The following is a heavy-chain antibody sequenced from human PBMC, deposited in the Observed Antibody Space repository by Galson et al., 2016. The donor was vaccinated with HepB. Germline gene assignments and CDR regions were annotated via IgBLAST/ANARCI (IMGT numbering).Heavy chain of an antibody. Sequence: SLRLSCAASGFTFSSHNMHWVRQAPGKGLEWVSSISGSSSYIYYADSVKGRFTISRDNAKNSLYLQMNSLRAEDTAVYYCARDDIYGSGPKSDYWGQGTLVTVSS. D-gene: IGHD3-10*01. V-gene: IGHV3-21*01. CDR2: ISGSSSYI. CDR1: GFTFSSHN. J-gene: IGHJ4*02. CDR3: ARDDIYGSGPKSDY.